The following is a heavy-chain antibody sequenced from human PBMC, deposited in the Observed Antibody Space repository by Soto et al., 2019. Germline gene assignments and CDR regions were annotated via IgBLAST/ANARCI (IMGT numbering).Heavy chain of an antibody. CDR2: IGSSSTTI. J-gene: IGHJ4*02. Sequence: PGGSLRLSXAASGSSFSTYSMNWVRQAPGKGLEWVSYIGSSSTTIYYADSVKGRFTISRDNAKKSLYLQMNSLRDEDTAVYYCARDQYYYDSSGYSPFDYWGQGTLVTVSS. CDR1: GSSFSTYS. D-gene: IGHD3-22*01. CDR3: ARDQYYYDSSGYSPFDY. V-gene: IGHV3-48*02.